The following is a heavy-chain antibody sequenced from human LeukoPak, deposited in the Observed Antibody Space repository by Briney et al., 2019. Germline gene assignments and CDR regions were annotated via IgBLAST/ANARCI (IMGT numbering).Heavy chain of an antibody. V-gene: IGHV4-39*07. Sequence: PSETLSLTCTVSGVSISSSNSYWGWIRQPPGKGLEWIGEIYHSGSTNYNPSLKSRVTISVDKSKNQFSLKLSSVTAADTAVYYCARGRYCSSTSCYVYWFDPWGQGTLVTVSS. CDR2: IYHSGST. D-gene: IGHD2-2*01. J-gene: IGHJ5*02. CDR3: ARGRYCSSTSCYVYWFDP. CDR1: GVSISSSNSY.